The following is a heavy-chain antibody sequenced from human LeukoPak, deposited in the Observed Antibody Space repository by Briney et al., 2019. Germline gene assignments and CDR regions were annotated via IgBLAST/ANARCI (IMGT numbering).Heavy chain of an antibody. V-gene: IGHV3-23*01. Sequence: PGGSLRLSCAASGFTFSSYAMSWVRQAPGKGLEWVSAISGTGSSTYSADSVKGRFTISRDNSKNTLYLQMNSLRAEDTAVYYCARDLLGATPSNYWGQGTLVTVSS. J-gene: IGHJ4*02. CDR2: ISGTGSST. CDR1: GFTFSSYA. CDR3: ARDLLGATPSNY. D-gene: IGHD1-26*01.